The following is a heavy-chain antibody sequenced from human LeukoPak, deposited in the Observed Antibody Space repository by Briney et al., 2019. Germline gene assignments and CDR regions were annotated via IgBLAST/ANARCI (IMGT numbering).Heavy chain of an antibody. D-gene: IGHD1-1*01. CDR3: ARHWNHDY. CDR2: IKHDGSEE. Sequence: GGSLRLSCEASGFIFSNYWMSWVRQAPGKGLEWVANIKHDGSEEFYGDSVKGRFTISRDNAKNSLYLQMNSLRDDDTAVYYCARHWNHDYWGQGTLVPVSS. J-gene: IGHJ4*02. V-gene: IGHV3-7*01. CDR1: GFIFSNYW.